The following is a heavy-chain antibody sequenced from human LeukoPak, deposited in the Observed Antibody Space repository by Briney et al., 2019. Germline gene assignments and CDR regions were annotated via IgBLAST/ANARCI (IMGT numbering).Heavy chain of an antibody. V-gene: IGHV3-30*02. CDR3: AKDHLRRYCSGGSCWNFDY. J-gene: IGHJ4*02. CDR2: IRYDGSNK. D-gene: IGHD2-15*01. Sequence: GSLRLSCAASGFTFSSYGMHWVRQAPGKGLEWVAFIRYDGSNKYYADSVKGRFTISRDNSKNTLYLQMNSLRAEDTAVYYCAKDHLRRYCSGGSCWNFDYWGQGTLVTVSS. CDR1: GFTFSSYG.